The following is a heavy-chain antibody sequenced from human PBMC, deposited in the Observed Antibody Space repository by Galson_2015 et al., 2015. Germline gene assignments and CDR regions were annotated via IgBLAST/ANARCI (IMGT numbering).Heavy chain of an antibody. V-gene: IGHV4-4*02. CDR1: GGSLSSRNW. CDR3: AREGVVSITILGVVTHRRVYYFDY. D-gene: IGHD3-3*01. CDR2: IYHSGNT. J-gene: IGHJ4*02. Sequence: TLSLTCAVSGGSLSSRNWWSWVRQPPGKGLEWIGEIYHSGNTNYNPSLKSRVTISVDKSKNQFSLKLSSVTAADTAVYYCAREGVVSITILGVVTHRRVYYFDYWVQGTLVTVSS.